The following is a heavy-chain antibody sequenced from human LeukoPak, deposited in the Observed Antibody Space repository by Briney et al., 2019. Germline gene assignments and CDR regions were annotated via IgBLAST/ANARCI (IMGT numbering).Heavy chain of an antibody. CDR3: ARDSEIVVPAEYNWFDP. V-gene: IGHV4-39*07. J-gene: IGHJ5*02. Sequence: SETLSLTCTVSGGSISSSSYYWGWIRQPPGKGLEWIGSIYYSGSTYYNPSLKSRVTISVDTSKNQFSLKLSSVTAADTAVYYCARDSEIVVPAEYNWFDPWGQGTLVTVSS. CDR1: GGSISSSSYY. D-gene: IGHD2-2*01. CDR2: IYYSGST.